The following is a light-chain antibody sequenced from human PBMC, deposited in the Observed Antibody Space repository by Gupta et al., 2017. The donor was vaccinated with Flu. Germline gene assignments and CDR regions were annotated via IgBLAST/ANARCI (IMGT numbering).Light chain of an antibody. J-gene: IGLJ3*02. Sequence: QLVLTQSPSASASLGASVTLTCTLSSGHSTYASAWHQQQPEKGPRYLMKVKSDGTYNTGDGIPHRFSGSSSGAQRYLTISSLQSEDEADYYCQSWGTGPVVFGGGTKLTVL. CDR2: VKSDGTY. CDR1: SGHSTYA. V-gene: IGLV4-69*01. CDR3: QSWGTGPVV.